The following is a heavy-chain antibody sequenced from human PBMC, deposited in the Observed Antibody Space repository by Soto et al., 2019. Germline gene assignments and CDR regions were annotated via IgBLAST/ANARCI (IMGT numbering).Heavy chain of an antibody. CDR1: GYSFTSYW. Sequence: EVQLVQSGAEVKKPGESLKISCKGSGYSFTSYWIGWVRQMPGKGLEWMGILYPGDADTRYSPSFQGQVTISADKSISTAYQQWSSLQASDTAMYYWARLWLGGSWYFDLWGRGTLVTVSS. J-gene: IGHJ2*01. V-gene: IGHV5-51*03. CDR2: LYPGDADT. CDR3: ARLWLGGSWYFDL. D-gene: IGHD3-10*01.